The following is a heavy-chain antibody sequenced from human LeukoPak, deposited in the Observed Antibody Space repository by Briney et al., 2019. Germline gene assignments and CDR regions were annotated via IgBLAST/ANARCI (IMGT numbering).Heavy chain of an antibody. D-gene: IGHD3-22*01. Sequence: GGSLRLSCAASGFVISSYSFNWVRQAPGKALEWVASVNTVSSYIYYADSVRGRFTISRDNAKNSVLLQMNSLRAEDMAMYYCVRLRRNSDSSGYFYYYDNWGQGTLVTVSS. V-gene: IGHV3-21*01. J-gene: IGHJ4*02. CDR3: VRLRRNSDSSGYFYYYDN. CDR1: GFVISSYS. CDR2: VNTVSSYI.